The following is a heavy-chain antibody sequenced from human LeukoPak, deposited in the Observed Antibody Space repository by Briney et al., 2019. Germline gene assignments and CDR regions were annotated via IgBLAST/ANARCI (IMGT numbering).Heavy chain of an antibody. CDR1: GGSISSYY. Sequence: SETLSLTCTVSGGSISSYYWSWIRQSAGKGLEWIRRIYTSGSTNYNPSLKSRVTMSVDTSKNQFSLKLSSVTAADTAVYYCARDGVVVVPAATVYYYYGMDVWGQGTTVTVSS. V-gene: IGHV4-4*07. D-gene: IGHD2-2*01. CDR2: IYTSGST. J-gene: IGHJ6*02. CDR3: ARDGVVVVPAATVYYYYGMDV.